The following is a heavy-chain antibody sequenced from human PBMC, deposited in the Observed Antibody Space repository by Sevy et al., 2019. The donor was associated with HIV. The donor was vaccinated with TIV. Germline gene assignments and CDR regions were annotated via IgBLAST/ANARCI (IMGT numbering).Heavy chain of an antibody. CDR1: GLPFSSYA. V-gene: IGHV3-30*04. CDR2: ISYDARNE. Sequence: TLSLTCAASGLPFSSYAMHWVRQGPGKGLEWVAVISYDARNEAYADSVKGRFTISRDNSKNTLYLQMNSLRAEDTAVYYCARFPPERAFDIWGQGTMVTVSS. CDR3: ARFPPERAFDI. J-gene: IGHJ3*02.